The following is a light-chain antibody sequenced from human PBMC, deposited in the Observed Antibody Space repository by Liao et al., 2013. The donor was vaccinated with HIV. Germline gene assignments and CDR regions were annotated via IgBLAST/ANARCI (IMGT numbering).Light chain of an antibody. V-gene: IGLV3-1*01. Sequence: SYVLTQPPSVSVSPGQTASIPCSGDKVGDRIVSWYQVKPGQSPEVIIYQNYQRPSGTPERFSGSNSGNTATLTITGTQSVDEGDFYCQAWDSGAEIFGGGTKLTVL. CDR3: QAWDSGAEI. CDR1: KVGDRI. J-gene: IGLJ2*01. CDR2: QNY.